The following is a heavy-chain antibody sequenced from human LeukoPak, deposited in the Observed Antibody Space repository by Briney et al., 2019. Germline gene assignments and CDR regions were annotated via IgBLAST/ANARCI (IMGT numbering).Heavy chain of an antibody. CDR1: GGSFSVYY. J-gene: IGHJ4*02. CDR3: ARLSGYHWESFYDY. D-gene: IGHD5-12*01. Sequence: PSETLSLTCAVYGGSFSVYYWGWIRHPPGKGLEWLGEINNSGSTNYNPSLKSRVTISVDTSKNQFTLKLRSVTAADTAVYYCARLSGYHWESFYDYWGQGTLVTVSS. V-gene: IGHV4-34*01. CDR2: INNSGST.